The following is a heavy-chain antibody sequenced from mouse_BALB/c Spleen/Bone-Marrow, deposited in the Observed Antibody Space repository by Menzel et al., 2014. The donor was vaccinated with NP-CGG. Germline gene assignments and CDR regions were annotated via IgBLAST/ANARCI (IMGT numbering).Heavy chain of an antibody. V-gene: IGHV2-6-7*01. D-gene: IGHD2-4*01. CDR2: IWGDGST. CDR3: ARDSFLITRALDY. CDR1: GFSLTGYG. J-gene: IGHJ4*01. Sequence: VMLVEPRPGLVAPSQSLSIPCTVSGFSLTGYGVSWVRQPPGKGLEWLGMIWGDGSTDYNSALKSRLSISKDNSKSQVFLKMNSLQTDDTARYYCARDSFLITRALDYWGQGTSVTVSS.